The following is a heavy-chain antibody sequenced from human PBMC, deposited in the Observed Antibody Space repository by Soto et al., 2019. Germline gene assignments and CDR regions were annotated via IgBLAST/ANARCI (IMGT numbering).Heavy chain of an antibody. J-gene: IGHJ4*01. CDR3: AGGGTGYSSSWYVFYY. V-gene: IGHV1-46*01. CDR2: IXLSGGST. Sequence: VRQXXXXGXXXMGXIXLSGGSTXXAQKFQGRVTMTRDPSKSTVYMELSSLRAEDTGVYYCAGGGTGYSSSWYVFYYWGHGTRVTVSS. D-gene: IGHD6-13*01.